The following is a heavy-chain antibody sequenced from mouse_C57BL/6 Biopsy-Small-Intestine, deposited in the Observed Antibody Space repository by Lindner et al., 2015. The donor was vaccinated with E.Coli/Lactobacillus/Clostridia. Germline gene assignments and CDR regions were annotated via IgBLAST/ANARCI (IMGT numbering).Heavy chain of an antibody. V-gene: IGHV1S45*01. CDR1: GYPFSNFG. CDR3: ARGPRPSVVVALPFDY. CDR2: ISAYHDKA. D-gene: IGHD1-1*01. J-gene: IGHJ4*01. Sequence: SVKVSCKASGYPFSNFGINWVRQAPGQGPEWMGWISAYHDKADYAQGFQGRVTMTTDKSTNTAYMELKNLRSDDTAVYYCARGPRPSVVVALPFDYWGQGSLVTVSS.